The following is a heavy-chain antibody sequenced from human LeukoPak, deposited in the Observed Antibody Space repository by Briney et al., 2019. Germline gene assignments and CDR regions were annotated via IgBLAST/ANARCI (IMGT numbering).Heavy chain of an antibody. CDR3: ASSSLLVSFGEDYMDV. D-gene: IGHD3-10*01. V-gene: IGHV1-2*02. Sequence: GASVKVSCKASGYTFTGYYIHWVQQPLGQGLKWMEWINPNSGVTNHAQKFQGRVTMTSDTSISTAYMELGRLRSDDTAVYYCASSSLLVSFGEDYMDVWGKGTTVTISS. CDR2: INPNSGVT. CDR1: GYTFTGYY. J-gene: IGHJ6*03.